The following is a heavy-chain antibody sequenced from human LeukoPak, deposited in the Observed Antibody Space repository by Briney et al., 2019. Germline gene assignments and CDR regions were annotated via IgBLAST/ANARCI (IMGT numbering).Heavy chain of an antibody. CDR1: GGSVSTYY. Sequence: SETLSLTCTVSGGSVSTYYWSWIRQPPGKGLEWIGYIYYTGSTNYNPSLKSRVTISVDTSKNHFSLNLTSVTAADTAVYYCARDLFYFGSGSSYTLPRNWFDPWGQGTLVTVSS. J-gene: IGHJ5*02. CDR3: ARDLFYFGSGSSYTLPRNWFDP. V-gene: IGHV4-59*02. D-gene: IGHD3-10*01. CDR2: IYYTGST.